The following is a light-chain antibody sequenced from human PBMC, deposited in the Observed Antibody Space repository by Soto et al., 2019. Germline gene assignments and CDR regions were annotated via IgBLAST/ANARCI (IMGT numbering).Light chain of an antibody. CDR2: DAS. V-gene: IGKV1-5*01. CDR3: QQYKSYSPIT. J-gene: IGKJ5*01. CDR1: QSILTW. Sequence: DIQMTQSPSTLSASVGDRVTITCRARQSILTWLAWYQQKPGKASKLLIYDASNQQSGVPSRFSGSVSGTEFTLTISSLQPDDFATYYCQQYKSYSPITFGQGTRLESK.